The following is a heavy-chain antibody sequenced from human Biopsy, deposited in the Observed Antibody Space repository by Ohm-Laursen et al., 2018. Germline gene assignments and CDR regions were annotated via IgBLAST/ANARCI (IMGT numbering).Heavy chain of an antibody. CDR2: IYSDGSST. D-gene: IGHD6-13*01. V-gene: IGHV3-74*01. CDR1: GFTFSSYW. Sequence: SLRLSCTASGFTFSSYWMHWVRQAPGKGLVWVSRIYSDGSSTSYADSVKGRFTISRDNAKNSLYLQMDRLRAEDTAVYYCAREGELVADEYFDYWGQGILVTVSS. CDR3: AREGELVADEYFDY. J-gene: IGHJ4*02.